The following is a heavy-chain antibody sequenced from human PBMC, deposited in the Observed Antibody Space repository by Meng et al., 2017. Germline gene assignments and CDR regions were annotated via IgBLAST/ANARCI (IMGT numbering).Heavy chain of an antibody. V-gene: IGHV6-1*01. D-gene: IGHD3-10*01. J-gene: IGHJ1*01. CDR1: GDSVSSNSAA. CDR2: TYYRSKWYN. CDR3: ARAFHITMVRGVIRD. Sequence: SETLSLTCAISGDSVSSNSAAWNWIRQSPSRGLEWLGRTYYRSKWYNDYAVSVKSRITINPDTSKNQFSLQLNSVTPEDTAVYYCARAFHITMVRGVIRDWGPGTLVTVSS.